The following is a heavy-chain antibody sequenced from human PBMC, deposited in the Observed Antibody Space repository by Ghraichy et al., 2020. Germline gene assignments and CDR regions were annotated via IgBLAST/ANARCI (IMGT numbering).Heavy chain of an antibody. J-gene: IGHJ4*02. Sequence: GGSLRLSCAASGFTFDDYAMHWVRQAPGKGLEWVSGISWNSGSIGYVDSVKGRFTISRDNAKNSLYLQMNSLRAEDMALYYCAKRAAAGKYYFDYWGQGTLVTVSS. CDR3: AKRAAAGKYYFDY. CDR2: ISWNSGSI. CDR1: GFTFDDYA. D-gene: IGHD6-13*01. V-gene: IGHV3-9*03.